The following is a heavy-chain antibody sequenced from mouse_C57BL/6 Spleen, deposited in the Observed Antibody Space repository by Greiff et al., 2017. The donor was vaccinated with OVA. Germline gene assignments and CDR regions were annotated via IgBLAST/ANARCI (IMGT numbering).Heavy chain of an antibody. Sequence: QVQLQQPGAELVKPGASVKLSCKASGYTFTSYWMHWVKQRPGQGLEWIGMIHPNSGSTNYNEKFKSKATLTVDKSSSTAYMQLISLTSEDSAVYYGARFYDYVGVYFDVWGTGTTGTVSS. J-gene: IGHJ1*03. D-gene: IGHD2-4*01. CDR3: ARFYDYVGVYFDV. CDR2: IHPNSGST. CDR1: GYTFTSYW. V-gene: IGHV1-64*01.